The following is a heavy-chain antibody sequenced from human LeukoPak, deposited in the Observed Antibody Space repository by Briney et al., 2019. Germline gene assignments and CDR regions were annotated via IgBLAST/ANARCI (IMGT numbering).Heavy chain of an antibody. Sequence: PSETLSLTCTVSGGSISSGGYNWSWIRQHPGKGLEWIGYIYYSGSTYYNPSLKSRVTISVDTSKNQFSLKLSSVTAADTAVYYCARSPKGLRQYYFDYWGQGTLVTVSS. CDR1: GGSISSGGYN. J-gene: IGHJ4*02. V-gene: IGHV4-31*03. CDR2: IYYSGST. D-gene: IGHD5-12*01. CDR3: ARSPKGLRQYYFDY.